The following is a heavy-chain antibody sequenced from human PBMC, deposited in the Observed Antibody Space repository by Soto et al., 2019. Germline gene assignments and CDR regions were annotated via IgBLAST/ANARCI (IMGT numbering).Heavy chain of an antibody. J-gene: IGHJ4*02. D-gene: IGHD3-9*01. CDR1: GFTFSNYG. CDR2: ISYDVGNK. V-gene: IGHV3-30*18. CDR3: AKDLLRYFDWSPLDY. Sequence: GGSLRLSCAASGFTFSNYGMHWVRQAPGKGLEWVAVISYDVGNKYYADSVKGRFTISRDNSKNTLYLQMNSLRAEDTAVYYCAKDLLRYFDWSPLDYWGLGALVTVSS.